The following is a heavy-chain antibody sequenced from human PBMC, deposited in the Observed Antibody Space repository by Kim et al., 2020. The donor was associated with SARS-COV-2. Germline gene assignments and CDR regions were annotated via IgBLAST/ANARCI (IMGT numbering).Heavy chain of an antibody. J-gene: IGHJ6*02. Sequence: SETLSLTCAAYGGSFSGYYWSWIRQPPGKGLEWIGEINHSGSTNYNPSLKSRVTILVDTSKNHFSLMLSSVTAADTAVYYCARGVSGITMIVVVKPYYYYGMDVWGQGTTVTVSS. V-gene: IGHV4-34*01. D-gene: IGHD3-22*01. CDR3: ARGVSGITMIVVVKPYYYYGMDV. CDR1: GGSFSGYY. CDR2: INHSGST.